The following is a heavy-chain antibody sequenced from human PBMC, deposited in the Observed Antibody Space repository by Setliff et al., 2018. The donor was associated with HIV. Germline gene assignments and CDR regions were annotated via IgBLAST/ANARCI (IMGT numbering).Heavy chain of an antibody. CDR1: GGTFNNYA. CDR3: ARPREFYYDSSGYADSFDF. Sequence: VKVSCKASGGTFNNYAINWVRQATGQGLEWMGWMNPNSGNPGYAQKFQGRVTMTRNTSIRTAYMELSSLRSEDTAMYYCARPREFYYDSSGYADSFDFWGQGTMVTVSS. V-gene: IGHV1-8*02. D-gene: IGHD3-22*01. J-gene: IGHJ3*01. CDR2: MNPNSGNP.